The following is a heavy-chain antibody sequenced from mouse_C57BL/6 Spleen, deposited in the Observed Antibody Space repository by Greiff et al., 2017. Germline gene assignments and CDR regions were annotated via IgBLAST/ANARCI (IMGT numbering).Heavy chain of an antibody. D-gene: IGHD2-4*01. V-gene: IGHV1-26*01. CDR3: ARFADYDHFDY. CDR2: FNPNNGGT. J-gene: IGHJ2*01. Sequence: VQLQQSGPELVKPGASVKISCKASGYTFTDYYMNWVKQSHGKSLEWIGDFNPNNGGTSSNQKFKGKATLTVDKSSSAAYMELRCLTSEDSAVYDGARFADYDHFDYWGQGTTLTVSS. CDR1: GYTFTDYY.